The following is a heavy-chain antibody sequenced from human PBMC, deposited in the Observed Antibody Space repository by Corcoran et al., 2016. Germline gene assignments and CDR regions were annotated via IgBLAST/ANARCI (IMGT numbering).Heavy chain of an antibody. Sequence: QVTLKESGPVLVQPTETLTLTCTVSGFSLSNARMGVSWIRQPPGKALEWLAHIFSNDEKSYSTSLKSRITISKDTTKSKVVLTMTNMHPVDTARNYSARILRSSSWRYYFDNWGQGTLVTVS. J-gene: IGHJ4*02. CDR2: IFSNDEK. D-gene: IGHD6-13*01. CDR1: GFSLSNARMG. CDR3: ARILRSSSWRYYFDN. V-gene: IGHV2-26*01.